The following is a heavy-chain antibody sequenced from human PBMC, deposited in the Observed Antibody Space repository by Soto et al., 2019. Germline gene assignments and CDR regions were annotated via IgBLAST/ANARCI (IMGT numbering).Heavy chain of an antibody. CDR1: GFTFDDYA. D-gene: IGHD2-2*01. V-gene: IGHV3-9*01. Sequence: EVQLVESGGGLVQPGRSLRLSCAASGFTFDDYAMHWVRQAPGKGLEWVSGISWNSGSIGYADSVKGRFTISRDNAKNSVYLQMNSPRAEAKALYYCAKGGQLLTAGSGYWGHGTLVTVSS. CDR2: ISWNSGSI. J-gene: IGHJ4*01. CDR3: AKGGQLLTAGSGY.